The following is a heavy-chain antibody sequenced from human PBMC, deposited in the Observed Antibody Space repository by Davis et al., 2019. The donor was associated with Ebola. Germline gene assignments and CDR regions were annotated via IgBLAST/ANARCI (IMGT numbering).Heavy chain of an antibody. CDR2: ISYDGSNK. Sequence: GESLKISCAASGFTFSSYGIHWVRQAPGKGLEWVAVISYDGSNKYYADSVKGRFTISRDNSKNTLYLQMSSLRAEDTAVYYCAREGGRVVVAATNYYYGMDVWGKGTTVTVSS. V-gene: IGHV3-30*03. CDR1: GFTFSSYG. D-gene: IGHD2-15*01. J-gene: IGHJ6*04. CDR3: AREGGRVVVAATNYYYGMDV.